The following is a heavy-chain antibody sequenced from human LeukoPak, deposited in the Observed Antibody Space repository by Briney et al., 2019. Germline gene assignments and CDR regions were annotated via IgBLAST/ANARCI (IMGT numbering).Heavy chain of an antibody. V-gene: IGHV3-7*01. CDR2: IKQDGSEK. Sequence: GGSLRLSCAASGFTFSTYEMSWVRQAPGKGLEWVAYIKQDGSEKYYVDSVKGRFTISRDNAKNTLNLQMNSLRAEDTAVYYCARDLGQYYDTSDNWFDPWGQGTLVTVSS. D-gene: IGHD3-22*01. CDR3: ARDLGQYYDTSDNWFDP. CDR1: GFTFSTYE. J-gene: IGHJ5*02.